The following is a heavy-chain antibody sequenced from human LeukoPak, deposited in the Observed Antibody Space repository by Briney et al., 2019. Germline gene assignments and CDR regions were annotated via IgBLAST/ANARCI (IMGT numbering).Heavy chain of an antibody. CDR3: ARVKYYYDSSGYFRFYFDY. Sequence: GGSLRLSCAAFGFTFSDYYMSWIRQAPGKGLEWVSYISSSGSTIYYADSVKGRFTISRDNAKNSLYLQMNSLRAEDTAVYYCARVKYYYDSSGYFRFYFDYWGQGTLVTVSS. D-gene: IGHD3-22*01. V-gene: IGHV3-11*01. CDR1: GFTFSDYY. CDR2: ISSSGSTI. J-gene: IGHJ4*02.